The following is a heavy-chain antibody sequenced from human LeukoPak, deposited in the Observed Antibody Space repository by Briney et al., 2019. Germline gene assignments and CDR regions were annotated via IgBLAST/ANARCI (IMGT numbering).Heavy chain of an antibody. CDR3: ARDSGRGWYYHKFSMDV. CDR1: GFTFTSYS. D-gene: IGHD6-19*01. J-gene: IGHJ6*02. Sequence: QLGGSLRLSCAASGFTFTSYSMNWVRQAPGKGLEWVSYISSSSSTIYYADSVKGRFTISRDNSKNTLYLQMNSLRAEDTAVYYCARDSGRGWYYHKFSMDVWGQGTTVTVSS. CDR2: ISSSSSTI. V-gene: IGHV3-48*01.